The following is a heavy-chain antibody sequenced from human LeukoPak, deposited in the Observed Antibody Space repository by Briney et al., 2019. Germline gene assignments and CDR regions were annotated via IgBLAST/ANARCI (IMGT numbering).Heavy chain of an antibody. D-gene: IGHD2-2*01. CDR3: ARYYQAVSKASGNWFDP. Sequence: SETLSLTCTVSGGSISRYYWSWIRQPAGKGLEWIGRIYTSGSTTYNPSLKSRVTMSVDTSKNQFSLKLSSVTAADTAVYYCARYYQAVSKASGNWFDPWGQGTLVTVSS. CDR1: GGSISRYY. CDR2: IYTSGST. J-gene: IGHJ5*02. V-gene: IGHV4-4*07.